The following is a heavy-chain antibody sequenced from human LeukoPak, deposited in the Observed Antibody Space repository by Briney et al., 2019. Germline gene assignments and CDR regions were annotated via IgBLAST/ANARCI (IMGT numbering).Heavy chain of an antibody. CDR2: INPNSGGT. Sequence: ASVNVSCKASGYTFTGYYMHWVRQAPGQGLEWMGWINPNSGGTNYAQKFQGRVTMTRDTSISTAYMELSRLRSDDTAVYYCATSMVRGVPQNNWGQGTLVTVSS. J-gene: IGHJ4*02. V-gene: IGHV1-2*02. D-gene: IGHD3-10*01. CDR1: GYTFTGYY. CDR3: ATSMVRGVPQNN.